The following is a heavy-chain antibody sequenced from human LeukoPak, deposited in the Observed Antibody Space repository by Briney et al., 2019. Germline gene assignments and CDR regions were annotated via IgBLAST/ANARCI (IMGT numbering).Heavy chain of an antibody. J-gene: IGHJ4*02. V-gene: IGHV4-34*01. CDR3: ARHTGRGEYSSGWYGTKRYYFDY. D-gene: IGHD6-19*01. CDR1: GGSFSGYY. CDR2: INHSGST. Sequence: PSETLSLTCAVHGGSFSGYYWSWIRQPPGKGLEWIGEINHSGSTNYNPSLKSRVTISVDTSKNQFSLKLSSVTAADTAVYYCARHTGRGEYSSGWYGTKRYYFDYWGQGTLVTVSS.